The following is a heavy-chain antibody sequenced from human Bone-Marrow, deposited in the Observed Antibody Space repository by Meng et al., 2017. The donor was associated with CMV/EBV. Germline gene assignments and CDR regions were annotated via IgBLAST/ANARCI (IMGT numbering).Heavy chain of an antibody. CDR3: ARDEEEGYTFDH. V-gene: IGHV3-74*01. Sequence: GESLKISCAASGFTFSDYYMHWVRQAPGKGLVWVSRMNSDGFRSYADSVKGRFTISRDDAKNTLYLQMNSLRAEDTAVYYCARDEEEGYTFDHQGQGTLVTVSS. CDR2: MNSDGFR. J-gene: IGHJ4*02. CDR1: GFTFSDYY. D-gene: IGHD2-2*02.